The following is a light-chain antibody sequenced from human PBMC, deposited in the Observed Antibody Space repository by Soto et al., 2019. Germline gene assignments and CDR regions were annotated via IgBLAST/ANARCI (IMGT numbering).Light chain of an antibody. CDR2: DVS. V-gene: IGKV1-5*01. J-gene: IGKJ4*01. CDR3: QQKSSYSLT. Sequence: DIQMTQSPSTLSASVGDRVTITCRASHSIGTWLAWYQQKPGKAPRLLIHDVSSLESGVPSRFSGSGFGTEFTLTISSLQPDYLATYYCQQKSSYSLTLGGGTNSDIK. CDR1: HSIGTW.